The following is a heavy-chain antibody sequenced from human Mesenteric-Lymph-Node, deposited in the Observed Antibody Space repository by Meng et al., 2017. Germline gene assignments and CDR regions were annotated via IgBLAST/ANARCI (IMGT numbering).Heavy chain of an antibody. CDR1: GYTFTSYA. D-gene: IGHD3-22*01. V-gene: IGHV1-3*01. Sequence: ASVKVSCKASGYTFTSYAMHWVRQAPGQRLEWMGWINAGNGNTKYSQKFQGRVTITRDTSASTVYMELSSLRSEDTAVYYCARSFFRDDSSGYPPRYWGQGTLVTVSS. CDR2: INAGNGNT. J-gene: IGHJ4*02. CDR3: ARSFFRDDSSGYPPRY.